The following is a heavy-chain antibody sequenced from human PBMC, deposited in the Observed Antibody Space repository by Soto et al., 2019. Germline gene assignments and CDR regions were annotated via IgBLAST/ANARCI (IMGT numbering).Heavy chain of an antibody. D-gene: IGHD1-26*01. CDR3: ARGSWDSEYFDY. CDR1: GFTFSDYG. Sequence: PGGSLRLSCASSGFTFSDYGMHWVRQAPGKGLELVALIWSDGSEKYYADSVKGRFTISRNNSRDTLYLQMNSLRAEDTAIYYCARGSWDSEYFDYWGQGTLVTVSS. CDR2: IWSDGSEK. J-gene: IGHJ4*02. V-gene: IGHV3-33*01.